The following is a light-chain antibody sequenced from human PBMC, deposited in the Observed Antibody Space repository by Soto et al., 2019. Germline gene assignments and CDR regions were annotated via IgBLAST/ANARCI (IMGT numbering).Light chain of an antibody. V-gene: IGKV3-15*01. CDR1: QSVSST. Sequence: EIVMTQSPATLSVSPGERATLSCRASQSVSSTVAWYQQKPGQAPRLLIYGASTRATGIPARFSGSGSGTEFTLTISSLQAEDVAVYYCQQYYSTPKTFGQGTKVDIK. CDR2: GAS. J-gene: IGKJ1*01. CDR3: QQYYSTPKT.